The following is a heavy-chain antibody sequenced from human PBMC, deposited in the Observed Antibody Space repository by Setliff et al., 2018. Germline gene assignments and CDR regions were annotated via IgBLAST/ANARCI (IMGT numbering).Heavy chain of an antibody. CDR2: ISPYSGET. D-gene: IGHD3-16*01. J-gene: IGHJ4*02. CDR1: GFNFITYG. CDR3: TTSRAPRVVLAADFDF. V-gene: IGHV1-18*01. Sequence: RASVKVSCKTSGFNFITYGFSWVRQAPGQGLEWMGWISPYSGETNYAQKFQDRLSVTAGTSSRTTYMELRSLTSDDTAVYFCTTSRAPRVVLAADFDFWGQGTLVTVSS.